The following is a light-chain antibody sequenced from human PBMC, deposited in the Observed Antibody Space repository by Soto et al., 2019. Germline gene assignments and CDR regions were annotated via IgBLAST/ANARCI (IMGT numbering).Light chain of an antibody. J-gene: IGKJ1*01. CDR3: QQRGGSPPTWT. CDR1: QGIGST. V-gene: IGKV3D-11*03. CDR2: GAS. Sequence: EIVLTQSPAALSVSPGERVTLSCRASQGIGSTLSWYQQKPGQAPRLLIYGASNRATGIPDRFTGSGSGTDFTLTISRLKPEDFAVYYCQQRGGSPPTWTFGQGTKVDIK.